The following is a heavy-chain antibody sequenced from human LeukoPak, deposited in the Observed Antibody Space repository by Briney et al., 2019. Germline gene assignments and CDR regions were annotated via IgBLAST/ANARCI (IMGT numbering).Heavy chain of an antibody. J-gene: IGHJ4*02. V-gene: IGHV1-2*02. CDR2: INPNSGGT. CDR1: GYTFTGYY. CDR3: ARGRITMVRGVDY. D-gene: IGHD3-10*01. Sequence: ASVKVSCKASGYTFTGYYMHWVRPAPGQGLEWMGWINPNSGGTNYAQKFQGRVTMTRDTSISTAYMELSRLRSDDTAVYYCARGRITMVRGVDYWGQGTLVTVSS.